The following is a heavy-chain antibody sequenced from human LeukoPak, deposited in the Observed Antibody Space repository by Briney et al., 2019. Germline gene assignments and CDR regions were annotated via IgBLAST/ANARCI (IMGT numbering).Heavy chain of an antibody. CDR1: GGSISSSSYY. J-gene: IGHJ5*02. V-gene: IGHV4-39*07. CDR2: IYYSGST. CDR3: ARGVPIVVVGFWFDP. D-gene: IGHD3-22*01. Sequence: SETLSLTCTVSGGSISSSSYYWGWIRQPPGKGLEWIGSIYYSGSTYYNPSLKSRVTISVDTSKNQFSLKLSSVTAADTAVYYCARGVPIVVVGFWFDPWGQGTLVTVSS.